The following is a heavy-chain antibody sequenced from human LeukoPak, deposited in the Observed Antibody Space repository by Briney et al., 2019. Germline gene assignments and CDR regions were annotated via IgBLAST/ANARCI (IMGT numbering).Heavy chain of an antibody. J-gene: IGHJ4*02. CDR2: ISAYNGNT. CDR1: GYTFTNFG. Sequence: ASVRVSCKASGYTFTNFGISWVRQAPGQGLEWMGWISAYNGNTNYAQRLQGRVTMTTDTSTSTAYMELRSLRSDDTAVYYCARDRDYGDYNTQDLFVYWGQGTLVTVSS. V-gene: IGHV1-18*01. CDR3: ARDRDYGDYNTQDLFVY. D-gene: IGHD4-17*01.